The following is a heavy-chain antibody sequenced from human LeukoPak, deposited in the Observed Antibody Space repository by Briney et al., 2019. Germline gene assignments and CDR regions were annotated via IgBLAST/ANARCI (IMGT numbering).Heavy chain of an antibody. CDR3: ARHTPSSHTAYYMDV. CDR1: GYSFATHW. J-gene: IGHJ6*03. D-gene: IGHD2-2*02. Sequence: GETLKISCKGSGYSFATHWIAWVRQMPGKGLELMGVIYPGDSDTRYSPSFQGQVTISADESISTACLQWSSLKASDTAMYYCARHTPSSHTAYYMDVWGKGTTVTVSS. V-gene: IGHV5-51*01. CDR2: IYPGDSDT.